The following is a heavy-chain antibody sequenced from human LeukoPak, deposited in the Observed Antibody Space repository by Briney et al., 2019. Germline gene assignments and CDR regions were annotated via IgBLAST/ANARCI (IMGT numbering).Heavy chain of an antibody. Sequence: PGGSLRLSCAASGFTFSSYGMHWVRQAPGKGLEWVAVIWYDGSNKYYADSVKGRFTISRDNSKNTLYLQMNSLRAEDTAVYYCAKFTVVTATPYYFDYWGQGTLVTVSS. CDR3: AKFTVVTATPYYFDY. CDR1: GFTFSSYG. CDR2: IWYDGSNK. V-gene: IGHV3-33*06. D-gene: IGHD2-21*02. J-gene: IGHJ4*02.